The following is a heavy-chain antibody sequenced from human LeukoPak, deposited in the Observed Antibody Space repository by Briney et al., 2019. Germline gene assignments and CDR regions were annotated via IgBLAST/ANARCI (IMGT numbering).Heavy chain of an antibody. CDR3: ARELAYYYDSSGYREKFDY. Sequence: PGGSLRLSCAASGFTFSSYWMHWVRQAPGKGLVWVSRINSDGSSTSYADSVKGRFTISRDNAKNTLYLQMNSLRAEDAAVYYCARELAYYYDSSGYREKFDYWGRGTLVTVSS. CDR2: INSDGSST. V-gene: IGHV3-74*01. D-gene: IGHD3-22*01. J-gene: IGHJ4*02. CDR1: GFTFSSYW.